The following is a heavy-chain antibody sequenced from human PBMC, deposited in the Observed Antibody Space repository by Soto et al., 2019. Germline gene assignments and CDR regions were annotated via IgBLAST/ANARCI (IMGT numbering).Heavy chain of an antibody. J-gene: IGHJ4*02. CDR1: GFIFKTYA. Sequence: GGSLRLSCAASGFIFKTYAMSWVRQAPGKGLEWVSSITSSGGTTYYADSVKGRFTISRDNSKNTLYLQMNSLRAEDTAVYYCAKDLRTYYYDSSGYEGGGQGTLVTVSS. CDR2: ITSSGGTT. V-gene: IGHV3-23*01. D-gene: IGHD3-22*01. CDR3: AKDLRTYYYDSSGYEG.